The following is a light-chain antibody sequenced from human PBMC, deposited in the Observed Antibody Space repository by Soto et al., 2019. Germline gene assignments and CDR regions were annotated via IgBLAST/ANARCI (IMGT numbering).Light chain of an antibody. J-gene: IGLJ1*01. CDR2: EVN. CDR1: SNDVGGYDH. Sequence: QSALTQPASVSGSLGQSITISCSGTSNDVGGYDHVSWYQHYPGKAPKLVIYEVNHRPSGVSDRFSGSKSGDTASLTISGLQAEDEADYYCRSYTSSITHVFGTGTKLAVL. V-gene: IGLV2-14*01. CDR3: RSYTSSITHV.